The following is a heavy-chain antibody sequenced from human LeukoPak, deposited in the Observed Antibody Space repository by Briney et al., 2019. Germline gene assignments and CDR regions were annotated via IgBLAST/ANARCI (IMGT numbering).Heavy chain of an antibody. Sequence: GGSLRRSCAASGFTFSSYWMIWVRQAPGKGWVWVANIKQDGSEKYYVDSVKGRFTISRDNAKNSLYLQMNSLRAEDTAVYYCARVQCSGGSCSTRAYYYGMDVWGQGTTVTVSS. CDR2: IKQDGSEK. J-gene: IGHJ6*02. V-gene: IGHV3-7*01. D-gene: IGHD2-15*01. CDR1: GFTFSSYW. CDR3: ARVQCSGGSCSTRAYYYGMDV.